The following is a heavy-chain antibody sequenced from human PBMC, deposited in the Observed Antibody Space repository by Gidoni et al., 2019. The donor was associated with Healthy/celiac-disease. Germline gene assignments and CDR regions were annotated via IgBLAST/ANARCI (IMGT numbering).Heavy chain of an antibody. D-gene: IGHD3-3*01. Sequence: QVQLVESGGGLVKPGGSLRLSCAASGFTFRYYYMSWIRQAPGKGLEWVSYISISSSYTNYADSVKGRFTISRDNAKNSLYLQMNSLRAEDTAVYYCARGVRFWGGMDVWGQGTTVTVSS. CDR1: GFTFRYYY. V-gene: IGHV3-11*06. CDR2: ISISSSYT. CDR3: ARGVRFWGGMDV. J-gene: IGHJ6*02.